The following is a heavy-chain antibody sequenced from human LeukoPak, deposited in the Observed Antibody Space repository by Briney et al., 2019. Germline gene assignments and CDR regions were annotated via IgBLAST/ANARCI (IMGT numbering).Heavy chain of an antibody. Sequence: PGGSLRLSCAASGFTFSSYSMNWVRQAPGKGLEWVSSISSSSSYIYYADSVKGRFTISRDNAKNSLYLQMNSLRAEDTAVYYCAKVGLERVVTAIGAFDIWGQGTMVTVSS. CDR3: AKVGLERVVTAIGAFDI. CDR1: GFTFSSYS. J-gene: IGHJ3*02. V-gene: IGHV3-21*01. CDR2: ISSSSSYI. D-gene: IGHD2-21*02.